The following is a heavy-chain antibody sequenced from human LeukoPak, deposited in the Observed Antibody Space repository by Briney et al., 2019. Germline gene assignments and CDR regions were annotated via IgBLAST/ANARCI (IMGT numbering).Heavy chain of an antibody. Sequence: ASVKVSCKVSGYTLTELSMHWVRQAPGKGLEWMGGFDPEDGETIYAQKFQGRVTMTEDTSTDTAYMELSSLRSEDTAVYYCATRPRSSSWAFSLDYWGQGTLVTVSS. V-gene: IGHV1-24*01. J-gene: IGHJ4*02. CDR1: GYTLTELS. CDR3: ATRPRSSSWAFSLDY. CDR2: FDPEDGET. D-gene: IGHD6-13*01.